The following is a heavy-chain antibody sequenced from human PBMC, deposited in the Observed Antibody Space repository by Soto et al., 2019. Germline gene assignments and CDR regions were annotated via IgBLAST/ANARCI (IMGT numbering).Heavy chain of an antibody. CDR1: GFTFSSYS. J-gene: IGHJ6*02. V-gene: IGHV3-21*01. CDR3: ARDLLKCSGGSCYGYYYYGMDV. Sequence: ESGGGLVKPGGSLRLSCAASGFTFSSYSMNWVRQAPGKGLEWVSSISSSSSYIYYADSVKGRFTISRDNAKNSLYLQMNSLRAEDTAVYYCARDLLKCSGGSCYGYYYYGMDVWGQGTTVTVSS. CDR2: ISSSSSYI. D-gene: IGHD2-15*01.